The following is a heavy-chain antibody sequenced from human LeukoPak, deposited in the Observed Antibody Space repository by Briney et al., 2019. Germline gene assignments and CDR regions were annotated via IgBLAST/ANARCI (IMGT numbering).Heavy chain of an antibody. Sequence: PSETLSLTCTVSGGSISSYYWSWIRQPPGKGLEWIGYIYYSGSTNYNPSLKSRVTISVDTSKNQFSRKLSSVTAADTAVYYCARVSPYGDYLDYWGQGTLVTVSS. CDR3: ARVSPYGDYLDY. J-gene: IGHJ4*02. V-gene: IGHV4-59*01. CDR2: IYYSGST. D-gene: IGHD4-17*01. CDR1: GGSISSYY.